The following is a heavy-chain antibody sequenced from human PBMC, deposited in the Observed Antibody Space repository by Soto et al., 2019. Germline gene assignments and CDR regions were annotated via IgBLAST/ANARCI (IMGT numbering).Heavy chain of an antibody. CDR1: GFTFSSYW. V-gene: IGHV3-7*04. Sequence: EVQLVESGGGLVQPGGSLRLSCAASGFTFSSYWMSWVRQAPGKGLEWVANIKQDGSEKYYVDSVKGRFTISRDNAKNSLYLQMNSLGAGDTAVYYCARGGGGYDFWSGYYSGYYYYGMDVWGQGTTVTVSS. CDR2: IKQDGSEK. J-gene: IGHJ6*02. CDR3: ARGGGGYDFWSGYYSGYYYYGMDV. D-gene: IGHD3-3*01.